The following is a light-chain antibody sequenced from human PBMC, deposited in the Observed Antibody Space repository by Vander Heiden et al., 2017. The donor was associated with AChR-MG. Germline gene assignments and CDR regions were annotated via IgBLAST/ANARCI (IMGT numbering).Light chain of an antibody. J-gene: IGKJ2*01. Sequence: IVLTQSPGTLSLSPGERATLSCRASHSVTNNFLAWYQQKHGQAPRLLIYAASRRLTGIPDRFSGSGSGTDFSFTISRLEPEDCAVYYCQQYGTAPPYTFGQGTKLEIK. V-gene: IGKV3-20*01. CDR1: HSVTNNF. CDR3: QQYGTAPPYT. CDR2: AAS.